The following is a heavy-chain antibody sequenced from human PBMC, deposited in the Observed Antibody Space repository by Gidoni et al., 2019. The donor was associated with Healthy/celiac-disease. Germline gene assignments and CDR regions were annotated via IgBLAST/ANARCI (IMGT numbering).Heavy chain of an antibody. CDR3: ARARPVRGSGRNWFDP. Sequence: QVQLVQSGAEVKKPGASVKVSCKASGYTFTSYDINWVRQATGQGLEWMGWMNPNSGNTGYAQKFQGRVTMTRNTSISTAYRELRSLRSEDTAVDYCARARPVRGSGRNWFDPWGQGTLVTVSS. J-gene: IGHJ5*02. V-gene: IGHV1-8*01. CDR2: MNPNSGNT. D-gene: IGHD3-10*01. CDR1: GYTFTSYD.